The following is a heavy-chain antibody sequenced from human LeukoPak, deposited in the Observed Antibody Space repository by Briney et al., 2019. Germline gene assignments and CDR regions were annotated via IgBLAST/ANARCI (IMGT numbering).Heavy chain of an antibody. CDR3: ARRRYFDGSGYLE. CDR2: IYYSGRT. V-gene: IGHV4-39*01. D-gene: IGHD3-22*01. J-gene: IGHJ1*01. CDR1: GDSISRSDSY. Sequence: SETLSLTCSVSGDSISRSDSYWDWIRQPPGKGLEWIGTIYYSGRTSYSPSLKSRVTMSVDTSKNQFCLNLRSVTAADTAAYYCARRRYFDGSGYLEWGQGTLLSVSS.